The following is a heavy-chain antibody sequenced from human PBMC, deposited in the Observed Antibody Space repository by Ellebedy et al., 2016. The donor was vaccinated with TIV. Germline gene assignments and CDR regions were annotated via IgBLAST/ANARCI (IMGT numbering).Heavy chain of an antibody. Sequence: MPSETLSLTCTVSDHSLSSDYCWGWIRPPPGKGPEWMGISHRGSTHYSPSLENRVTMSLDTSKNQFSLKLSSVTAADTAVYFCARDSDGDYTSFDLWGRGALVIVSS. CDR1: DHSLSSDYC. J-gene: IGHJ2*01. CDR3: ARDSDGDYTSFDL. V-gene: IGHV4-38-2*02. D-gene: IGHD4-17*01. CDR2: SHRGST.